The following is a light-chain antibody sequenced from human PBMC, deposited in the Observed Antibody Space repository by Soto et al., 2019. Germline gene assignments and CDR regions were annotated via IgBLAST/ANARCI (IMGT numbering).Light chain of an antibody. CDR3: QQRTRWPMT. Sequence: EIVLTRSPGTLSLSPGERATLSCRASQSVSSSYLAWYQQKPGQAPRLLIYGASSRATGIPDRFSGSGSGTDFTLTISSLEPEDFAVYYCQQRTRWPMTFGQGTRLEIK. CDR2: GAS. J-gene: IGKJ5*01. CDR1: QSVSSSY. V-gene: IGKV3D-20*02.